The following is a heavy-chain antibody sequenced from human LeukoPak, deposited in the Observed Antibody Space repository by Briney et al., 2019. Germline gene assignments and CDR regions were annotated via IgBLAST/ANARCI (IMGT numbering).Heavy chain of an antibody. J-gene: IGHJ4*02. Sequence: GGSLRLSCAASGFTFSSYGMHWVRQAPGKGLEWVAVISYDGSNKYYADSVKGRFTISRDNSKNTLYLQMNSLRAEDTAVYYCARVVGYCSSTSCRVFDYWGQGTLVTVSS. CDR2: ISYDGSNK. V-gene: IGHV3-30*03. CDR1: GFTFSSYG. CDR3: ARVVGYCSSTSCRVFDY. D-gene: IGHD2-2*01.